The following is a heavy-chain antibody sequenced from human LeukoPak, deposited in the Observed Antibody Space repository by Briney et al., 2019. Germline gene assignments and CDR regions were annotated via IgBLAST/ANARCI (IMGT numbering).Heavy chain of an antibody. CDR2: IYSGGST. D-gene: IGHD1-7*01. J-gene: IGHJ4*02. V-gene: IGHV3-66*02. CDR1: GFTVSSNY. CDR3: ARDAGTTLRHFDY. Sequence: GGSLRLSCAASGFTVSSNYMSWVRQAPGKGLEWVSVIYSGGSTYYADSVKGRFTISRDNSKSTLYLQMNSLRAEDTAVYYCARDAGTTLRHFDYWGQGTLVTVSS.